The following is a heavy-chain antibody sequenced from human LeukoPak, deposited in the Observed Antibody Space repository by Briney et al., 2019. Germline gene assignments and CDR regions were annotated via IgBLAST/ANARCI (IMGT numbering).Heavy chain of an antibody. V-gene: IGHV4-61*01. D-gene: IGHD3-16*01. CDR2: IYYSGST. Sequence: PSETLSLTCTVSGGSVSSGSYYWSWIRQPPVKGLEWIGYIYYSGSTNYNPSLKSRVTISVDTSKNQFSLKLSSVTAADTAVYYCARMIRDAFDIWGQGTMVTVSS. CDR3: ARMIRDAFDI. J-gene: IGHJ3*02. CDR1: GGSVSSGSYY.